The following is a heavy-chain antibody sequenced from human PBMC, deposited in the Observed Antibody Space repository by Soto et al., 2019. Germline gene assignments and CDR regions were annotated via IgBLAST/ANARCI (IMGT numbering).Heavy chain of an antibody. CDR2: IRSDGHEK. J-gene: IGHJ4*02. D-gene: IGHD2-8*02. Sequence: GGSLRLSCAASGFTFSNYWMTWVRQAPGKGLEWVANIRSDGHEKYYVDSVQGRFTISRDNAKNSLYLQTNSLRAEDTAVYYCARDWAWSWDYWGQGTLVTVSS. CDR1: GFTFSNYW. V-gene: IGHV3-7*01. CDR3: ARDWAWSWDY.